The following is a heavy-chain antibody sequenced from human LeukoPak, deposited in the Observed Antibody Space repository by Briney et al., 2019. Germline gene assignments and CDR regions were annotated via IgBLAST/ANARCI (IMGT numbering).Heavy chain of an antibody. Sequence: GGSLRLSRAASGFTFSSYGMHWVRQAPGKGLEWVAVISYDGSNKYYADSVKGRFTIPRDNSKNTLYLQMNSLRAEDTAVYYCAIRDGGHFDYWGQGTLVTVSS. J-gene: IGHJ4*02. V-gene: IGHV3-30*03. D-gene: IGHD3-16*01. CDR2: ISYDGSNK. CDR3: AIRDGGHFDY. CDR1: GFTFSSYG.